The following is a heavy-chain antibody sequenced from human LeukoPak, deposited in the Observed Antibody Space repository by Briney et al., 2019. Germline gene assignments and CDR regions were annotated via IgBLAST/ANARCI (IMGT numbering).Heavy chain of an antibody. D-gene: IGHD3-22*01. CDR3: ASSITMITYYFDY. CDR1: GGSFSGYY. CDR2: IYSGGST. J-gene: IGHJ4*02. Sequence: PSETLSLTCAIYGGSFSGYYWSWVRQAPGKGLEWVSVIYSGGSTYYADSVKGRFTISRDNSKNTLYLQMNSLRAEDTAVYYCASSITMITYYFDYWGQGTLVTVSS. V-gene: IGHV3-66*01.